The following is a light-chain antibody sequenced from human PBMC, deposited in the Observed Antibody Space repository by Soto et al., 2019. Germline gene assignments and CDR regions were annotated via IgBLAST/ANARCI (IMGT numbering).Light chain of an antibody. V-gene: IGKV3-15*01. Sequence: EIVLTQSPCTLSLSPGERATLSCRASQRVSSDSLAWYQQQPGQAPRLLIYGASTRATGIPARFSGSGSGTEFTLTISSLQSEDFAVYYCQQYNNWPRTFGQGTKVDI. CDR3: QQYNNWPRT. J-gene: IGKJ1*01. CDR2: GAS. CDR1: QRVSSD.